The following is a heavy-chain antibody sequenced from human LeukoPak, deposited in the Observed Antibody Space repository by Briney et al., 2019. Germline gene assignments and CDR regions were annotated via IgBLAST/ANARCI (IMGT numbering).Heavy chain of an antibody. CDR2: TYYRSNWYN. CDR3: ARQLFRGAAAGTSR. Sequence: SQTLSLTCAISGDNVSSNSAAWNWIRQSPSRGLEWLGRTYYRSNWYNDYSVSLKGRITITPDTSKNQFSLKLSSVTAADTAVYYCARQLFRGAAAGTSRWGQGTLVTVSS. CDR1: GDNVSSNSAA. J-gene: IGHJ4*02. V-gene: IGHV6-1*01. D-gene: IGHD6-13*01.